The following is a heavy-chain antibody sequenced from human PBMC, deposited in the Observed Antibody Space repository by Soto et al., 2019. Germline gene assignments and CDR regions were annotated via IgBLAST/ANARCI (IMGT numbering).Heavy chain of an antibody. D-gene: IGHD2-2*01. CDR2: IYYSGST. Sequence: LSLTCTVSDGSLSSYYWSWIRQPPGKGMEWIGYIYYSGSTYYNPSLKRQVTISVDTSNNQFSLKLSSVTAADTAVYYCARCRYETPFDYWGQGTLVTVSS. V-gene: IGHV4-59*12. CDR3: ARCRYETPFDY. J-gene: IGHJ4*02. CDR1: DGSLSSYY.